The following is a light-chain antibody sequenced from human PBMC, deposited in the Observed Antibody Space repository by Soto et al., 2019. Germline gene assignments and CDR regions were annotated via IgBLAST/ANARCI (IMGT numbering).Light chain of an antibody. Sequence: DIQMTQAPSTLSTSVGDSVTITCRASQSISSWLAWYQQKPGKAPNLLIYKASNLQSGVTSRFSGSGSGTEFTLTISSLQPDDFATYYCQQYKSYPYTFGQGTKVDIK. CDR1: QSISSW. CDR3: QQYKSYPYT. J-gene: IGKJ2*01. CDR2: KAS. V-gene: IGKV1-5*03.